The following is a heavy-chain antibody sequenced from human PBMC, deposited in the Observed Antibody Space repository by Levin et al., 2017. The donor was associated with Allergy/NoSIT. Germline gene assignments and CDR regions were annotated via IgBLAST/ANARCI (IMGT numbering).Heavy chain of an antibody. CDR3: AKGHYDSGAYYVSLRDMDV. D-gene: IGHD3-10*01. J-gene: IGHJ6*02. CDR2: ISGSGGNT. V-gene: IGHV3-23*01. Sequence: PGESLKISCAASGFPFSTYGMSWVRQAPGKGLEWVSGISGSGGNTYYADSVKGRFTISRDNSKNTLYVQMNSLRVEDTAIYYCAKGHYDSGAYYVSLRDMDVWGQGTTVTVSS. CDR1: GFPFSTYG.